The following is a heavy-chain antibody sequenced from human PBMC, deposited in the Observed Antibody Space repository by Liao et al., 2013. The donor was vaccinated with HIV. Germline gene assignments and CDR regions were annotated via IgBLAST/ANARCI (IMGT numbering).Heavy chain of an antibody. Sequence: QVQLQESGPGLVKPSETLSLTCTVSGGSISSYYWSWIRQPPGKGLEWIGHIYYTGSTNYNPSLKSRATISVDTSKNQFSLKLSSVIAADTAVYYCARERRLPPYFYYMDVWGKGTTVTVSS. D-gene: IGHD5-24*01. CDR1: GGSISSYY. CDR2: IYYTGST. V-gene: IGHV4-59*01. CDR3: ARERRLPPYFYYMDV. J-gene: IGHJ6*03.